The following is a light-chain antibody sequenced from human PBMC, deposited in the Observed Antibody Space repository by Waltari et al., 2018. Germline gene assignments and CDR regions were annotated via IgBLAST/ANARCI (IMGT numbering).Light chain of an antibody. Sequence: DIQMTQSPSSLPASVGDTVTTACQASHNIGTYLNWYQQTPGKAPKVLIHNASTLQRGVPQRFNGTWSGVEFTLTIRRLQPGDFATYFWQETHTPRRKFGQGT. CDR3: QETHTPRRK. J-gene: IGKJ2*01. CDR2: NAS. V-gene: IGKV1-39*01. CDR1: HNIGTY.